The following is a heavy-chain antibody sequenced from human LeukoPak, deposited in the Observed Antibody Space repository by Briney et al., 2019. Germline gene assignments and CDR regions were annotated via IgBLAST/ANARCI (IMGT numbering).Heavy chain of an antibody. D-gene: IGHD6-6*01. V-gene: IGHV3-30*02. CDR3: ARDGGKQLVGPFDY. Sequence: GGSLRLSCAASGFTFSSYGMHWVRQAPGKGLEWVAFIRYDGSNKYYADSVKGRFTISRDNSKNTLYLQLNSLRAEDTAVYYCARDGGKQLVGPFDYWGQGTLVTVSS. J-gene: IGHJ4*02. CDR2: IRYDGSNK. CDR1: GFTFSSYG.